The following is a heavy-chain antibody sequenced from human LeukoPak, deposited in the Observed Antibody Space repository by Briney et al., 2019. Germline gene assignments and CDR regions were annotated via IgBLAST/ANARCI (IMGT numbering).Heavy chain of an antibody. CDR1: GYTFTSYD. Sequence: ASVKVSCKASGYTFTSYDINWVRQATGRGLEWMGWMNPNSGNTGYAQKFQGRVTMTRNTSISTAYMELSSLRSEDTAVYYCAREFKVGAKLVGYWGQGTLVTVSS. J-gene: IGHJ4*02. CDR3: AREFKVGAKLVGY. D-gene: IGHD1-26*01. CDR2: MNPNSGNT. V-gene: IGHV1-8*01.